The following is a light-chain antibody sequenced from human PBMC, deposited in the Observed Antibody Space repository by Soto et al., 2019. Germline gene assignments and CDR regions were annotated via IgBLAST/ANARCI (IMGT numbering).Light chain of an antibody. J-gene: IGKJ1*01. CDR3: QQYGSSPPRT. CDR1: QSVCNDF. CDR2: GAS. V-gene: IGKV3-20*01. Sequence: EIVLTQSPGILSLSPGERATLSCRASQSVCNDFLAWYQQKPGQAPRLLIYGASTRATDVPDRFSGSGSGADFTLSISRLEPEDFAVYYCQQYGSSPPRTFSQGTKVEMK.